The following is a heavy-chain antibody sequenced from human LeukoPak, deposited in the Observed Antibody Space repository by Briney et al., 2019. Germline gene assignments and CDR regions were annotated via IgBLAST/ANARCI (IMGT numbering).Heavy chain of an antibody. CDR1: GGPTTDYF. J-gene: IGHJ4*02. CDR2: IYSSGST. CDR3: AREVSARDGSLGRPFDY. Sequence: SETLSLTCTVSGGPTTDYFWSWIRQPAGKGLEWIGRIYSSGSTNYNASLKSRVTMSVDTSKNQFSLKLSSVTAADTAVYYCAREVSARDGSLGRPFDYWGQGTLVTVSS. V-gene: IGHV4-4*07. D-gene: IGHD5-24*01.